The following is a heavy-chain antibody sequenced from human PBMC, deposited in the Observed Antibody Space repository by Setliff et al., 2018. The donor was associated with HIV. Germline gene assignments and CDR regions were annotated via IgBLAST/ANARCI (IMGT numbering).Heavy chain of an antibody. CDR2: IKADGTDK. J-gene: IGHJ5*01. D-gene: IGHD1-1*01. Sequence: RLSCAASGFTFSAHQMSWVRQPPGKGLEWVANIKADGTDKYYVDSVKGRFAISRDNSKNSLYLQMNSLRAGDTAVYYCARDWNGDGRSIDSWGQGTLVTVSS. V-gene: IGHV3-7*03. CDR1: GFTFSAHQ. CDR3: ARDWNGDGRSIDS.